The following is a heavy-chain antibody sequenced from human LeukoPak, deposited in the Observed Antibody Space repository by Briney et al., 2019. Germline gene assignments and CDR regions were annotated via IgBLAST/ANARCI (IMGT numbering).Heavy chain of an antibody. J-gene: IGHJ4*02. CDR2: VNSDGSWT. Sequence: GGSLRLSCAASGNYWMHWVRQAPGKGLVWVSHVNSDGSWTSHADSVKGRFTISKDNAKNTVYLQMNNLRTEDAAVYYCVSFYETNWGRGTLVTVSS. CDR1: GNYW. V-gene: IGHV3-74*01. CDR3: VSFYETN. D-gene: IGHD2-2*01.